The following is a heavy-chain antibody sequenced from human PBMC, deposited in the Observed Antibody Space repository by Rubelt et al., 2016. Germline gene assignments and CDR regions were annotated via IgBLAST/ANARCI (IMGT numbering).Heavy chain of an antibody. Sequence: QVQLQQWGAGLLKPSETLSLTCAVYGESFSGYYRSWIRQPPGKGLEWIGEINHSGSTNYNPSLTSRVTISVDTSKNQFSRKLSSGTAADTAVYYGARQVRVLYYSDYWGQGTLVTVSS. CDR2: INHSGST. CDR3: ARQVRVLYYSDY. CDR1: GESFSGYY. V-gene: IGHV4-34*01. J-gene: IGHJ4*02.